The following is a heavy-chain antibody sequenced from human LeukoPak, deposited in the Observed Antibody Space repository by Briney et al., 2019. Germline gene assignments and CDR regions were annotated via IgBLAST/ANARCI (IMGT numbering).Heavy chain of an antibody. Sequence: GGSLRLSCAASGFTFSSYSMNWVRQAPGKGLAWVSRITNDGSSTTYADSVKGRFTISRDNAKNSLYLQMNSLRAEDTAVYYCARDDSYGLYYFDYWGQGTLVTVSS. CDR1: GFTFSSYS. CDR2: ITNDGSST. V-gene: IGHV3-74*01. J-gene: IGHJ4*02. D-gene: IGHD5-18*01. CDR3: ARDDSYGLYYFDY.